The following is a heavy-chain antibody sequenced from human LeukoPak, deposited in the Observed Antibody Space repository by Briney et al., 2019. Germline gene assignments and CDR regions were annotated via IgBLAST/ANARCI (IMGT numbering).Heavy chain of an antibody. J-gene: IGHJ4*02. Sequence: GESLKISCKGSGYSFTSYWIGWVRQMPGKGLEWMGIIYPGDSDTRYGPSFQGQVTISADKSISTAYLQWSSLKASDTAMYYCVTPASIAAAGAFDYWGQGTLVTVSS. CDR3: VTPASIAAAGAFDY. V-gene: IGHV5-51*01. D-gene: IGHD6-13*01. CDR1: GYSFTSYW. CDR2: IYPGDSDT.